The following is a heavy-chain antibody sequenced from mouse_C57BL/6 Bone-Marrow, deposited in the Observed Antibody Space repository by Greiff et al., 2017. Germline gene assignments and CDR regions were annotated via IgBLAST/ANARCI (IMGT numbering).Heavy chain of an antibody. CDR3: ARDAYYSNYVWYFDV. CDR1: GFTFSDFY. Sequence: EVMLVESGGGLVQSGRSLRLSCATSGFTFSDFYMEWVRQAPGKGLEWIAASRNKANDYTTEYSASVKGRFIVSRDTSQSILYLQMNALRAEDTAIYYCARDAYYSNYVWYFDVWGTGTTVTVSS. CDR2: SRNKANDYTT. V-gene: IGHV7-1*01. D-gene: IGHD2-5*01. J-gene: IGHJ1*03.